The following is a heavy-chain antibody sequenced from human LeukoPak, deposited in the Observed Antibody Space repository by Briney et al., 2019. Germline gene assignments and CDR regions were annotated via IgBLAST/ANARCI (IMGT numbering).Heavy chain of an antibody. CDR2: IYYSGST. Sequence: SETLSLTCTVSGGSISSYYWSWIRQPPGKGREWTGYIYYSGSTNYSPSLKSRVTISVDTSKNQFSLKLSSVTAADTAVYYCARGPDWFDPWGQGTLVTVSS. J-gene: IGHJ5*02. CDR3: ARGPDWFDP. CDR1: GGSISSYY. V-gene: IGHV4-59*01.